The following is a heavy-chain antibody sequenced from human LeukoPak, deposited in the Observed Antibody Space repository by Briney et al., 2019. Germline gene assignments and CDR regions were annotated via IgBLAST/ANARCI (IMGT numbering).Heavy chain of an antibody. J-gene: IGHJ4*02. V-gene: IGHV3-30-3*01. CDR3: ARDGLTGTTDGTLDS. Sequence: PGGSLRLSCVASGFTFSHYSMHWVRQAPGKGLEWVTLILYDGSNKYYADSVKDRLTISRDNSKNTLYLQMNSLRAEDTAMYYCARDGLTGTTDGTLDSWGQGTLVTVSS. D-gene: IGHD1-20*01. CDR2: ILYDGSNK. CDR1: GFTFSHYS.